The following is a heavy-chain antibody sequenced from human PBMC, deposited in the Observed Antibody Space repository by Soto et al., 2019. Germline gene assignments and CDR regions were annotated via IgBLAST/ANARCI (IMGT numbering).Heavy chain of an antibody. CDR2: IRAYNGNT. CDR1: AYTFTKYG. V-gene: IGHV1-18*01. J-gene: IGHJ6*02. Sequence: ASVQVSCKASAYTFTKYGISWVRQAPGQGLEWMGWIRAYNGNTNYAQNLQGRVTLTTDTSTSTAYMELRSLRSDDTAVYYCARTGYCRSTSCLSYYYYYGMDVWGQGTTVTVSS. D-gene: IGHD2-2*03. CDR3: ARTGYCRSTSCLSYYYYYGMDV.